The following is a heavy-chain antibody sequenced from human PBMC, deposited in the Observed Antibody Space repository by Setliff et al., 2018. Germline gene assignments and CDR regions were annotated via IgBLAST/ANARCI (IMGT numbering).Heavy chain of an antibody. D-gene: IGHD3-22*01. J-gene: IGHJ6*03. CDR3: VREGVDSRSSTDYRYYMDV. Sequence: ASVKVSCKASGYTFTSYGISWVRQAPGQGLEWMGWISAYNGNTNYAQKLQGRVTMTTDTSTSTVYMELRSLRSDDTAVYYCVREGVDSRSSTDYRYYMDVWGKGTTVTVSS. CDR2: ISAYNGNT. V-gene: IGHV1-18*01. CDR1: GYTFTSYG.